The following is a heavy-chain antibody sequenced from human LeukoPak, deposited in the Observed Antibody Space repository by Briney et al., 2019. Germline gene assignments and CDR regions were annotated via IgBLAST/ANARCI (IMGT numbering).Heavy chain of an antibody. CDR1: GFTFSDYY. CDR3: ARDKGTGWYFLY. J-gene: IGHJ4*02. Sequence: PGGSLRLSCAASGFTFSDYYMSWIRQAPGKGLEWVSYISSSGGTIYYADSVKGRFTISRDNAKNSLYLQMDSLRAEDTAVYYCARDKGTGWYFLYWGQGTLVTVSS. CDR2: ISSSGGTI. D-gene: IGHD6-19*01. V-gene: IGHV3-11*04.